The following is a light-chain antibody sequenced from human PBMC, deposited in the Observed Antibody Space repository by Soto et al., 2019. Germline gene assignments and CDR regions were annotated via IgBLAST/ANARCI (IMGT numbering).Light chain of an antibody. V-gene: IGKV3-15*01. J-gene: IGKJ5*01. CDR2: GAS. Sequence: EIVMTQSPATLSVSPGERATLSCRASQYIGSNLAWYQQKPGQAPRLLIYGASTRATGIPARFSGSGSGTEFTLTISSLQSEDFADYYCEQYNNWPITFGQGTRLEIQ. CDR3: EQYNNWPIT. CDR1: QYIGSN.